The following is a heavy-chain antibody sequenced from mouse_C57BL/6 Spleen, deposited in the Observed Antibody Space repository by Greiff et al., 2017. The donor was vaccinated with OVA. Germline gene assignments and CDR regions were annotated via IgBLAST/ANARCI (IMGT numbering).Heavy chain of an antibody. CDR1: GYTFTSYW. CDR2: IHPNSGST. D-gene: IGHD2-13*01. V-gene: IGHV1-64*01. CDR3: ARGDLYAMDY. Sequence: QVQLQQPGAELVKPGASVKLSCKASGYTFTSYWMHWVKQRPGQGLEWIGMIHPNSGSTNSNEKFKSKATLTVDKSASTAYMQLSSLTSEDSAVYYCARGDLYAMDYWGQGTSVTVSS. J-gene: IGHJ4*01.